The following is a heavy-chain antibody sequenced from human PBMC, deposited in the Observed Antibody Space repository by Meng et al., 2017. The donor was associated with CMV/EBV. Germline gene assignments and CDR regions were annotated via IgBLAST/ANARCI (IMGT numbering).Heavy chain of an antibody. J-gene: IGHJ4*02. D-gene: IGHD5-24*01. V-gene: IGHV1-69*01. Sequence: QDQVGQSGAEVKKPGSSVKVSCKASGGTFSMYAISWVRQAPGQGLEWMGGIIPIFGTANYAQKFQGRVTITADESTSTAYMELSSLRSEDTAVYYCARMPRDGYNYIDYWGQGTLVTVSS. CDR1: GGTFSMYA. CDR3: ARMPRDGYNYIDY. CDR2: IIPIFGTA.